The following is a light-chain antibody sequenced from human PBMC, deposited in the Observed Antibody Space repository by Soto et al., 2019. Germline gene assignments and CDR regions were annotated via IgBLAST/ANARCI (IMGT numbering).Light chain of an antibody. J-gene: IGKJ5*01. CDR2: VAS. Sequence: IQLTQSPSSLSASVGDTVTITCRASQGITSALAWYQQKPGKAPKLLISVASSLESGVPSRFSGSGSGTDFTLTISSLQPEDFATYYCQQFNSYPITFGQGTRLEIK. CDR3: QQFNSYPIT. V-gene: IGKV1-13*02. CDR1: QGITSA.